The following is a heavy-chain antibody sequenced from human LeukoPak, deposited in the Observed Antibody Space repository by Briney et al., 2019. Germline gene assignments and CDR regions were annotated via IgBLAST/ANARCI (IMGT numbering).Heavy chain of an antibody. V-gene: IGHV4-34*01. J-gene: IGHJ4*02. Sequence: SETLSLTCAVYGGSFSGYYWSWIRQPPGKGREWIGEINHSGSTNYHPSLQCRVTISVDTSKNQFSLKLSSVTAADTAVYYCARGAHRYYYGSGSSPDYWGQGTLVTVSS. CDR1: GGSFSGYY. D-gene: IGHD3-10*01. CDR2: INHSGST. CDR3: ARGAHRYYYGSGSSPDY.